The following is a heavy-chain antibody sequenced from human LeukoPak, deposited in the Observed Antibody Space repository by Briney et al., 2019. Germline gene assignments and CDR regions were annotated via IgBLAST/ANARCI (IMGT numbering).Heavy chain of an antibody. Sequence: SVKVSCKASGGTFSSYAISWVRQAPGQGLEWMGRIIPILGIANYAQKFQGRVTITADKSTSTAYMELSSLRSEDTAVYCCARDLPYGDYSHFDYWGQGTLVTVSS. D-gene: IGHD4-17*01. J-gene: IGHJ4*02. CDR2: IIPILGIA. V-gene: IGHV1-69*04. CDR1: GGTFSSYA. CDR3: ARDLPYGDYSHFDY.